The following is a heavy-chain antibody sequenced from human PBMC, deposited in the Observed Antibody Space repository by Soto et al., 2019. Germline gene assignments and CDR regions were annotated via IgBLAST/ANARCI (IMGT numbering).Heavy chain of an antibody. CDR1: GFTFSSYS. J-gene: IGHJ5*02. Sequence: GGSLRLSCAASGFTFSSYSMNWVRQAPGKGLEWVSYISSSSSTIYYADSVKGRFTISRDNAKNSLYLQMNSLRAEDTAVYYCARHPERIAQVGWFDPWGQGTLVTVSS. V-gene: IGHV3-48*01. CDR2: ISSSSSTI. D-gene: IGHD6-13*01. CDR3: ARHPERIAQVGWFDP.